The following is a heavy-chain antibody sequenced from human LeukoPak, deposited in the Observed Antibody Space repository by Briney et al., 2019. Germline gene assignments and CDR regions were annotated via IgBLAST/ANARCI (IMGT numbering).Heavy chain of an antibody. V-gene: IGHV4-4*07. CDR1: GGSISSYY. CDR2: IYTSGST. CDR3: ARENGYRYDY. J-gene: IGHJ4*02. Sequence: SETLSLTCNVSGGSISSYYWNWIRQSAGKGLEWIGRIYTSGSTSYNPSLKSRVTMSVDTSKNLFSLKLTSVTAADTALYYCARENGYRYDYWGQGTLVTVYS. D-gene: IGHD5-18*01.